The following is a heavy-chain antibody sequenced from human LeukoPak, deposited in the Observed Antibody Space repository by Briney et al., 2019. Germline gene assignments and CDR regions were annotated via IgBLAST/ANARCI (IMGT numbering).Heavy chain of an antibody. CDR2: ISGYDGNT. D-gene: IGHD4-17*01. CDR1: GYTFTTYG. Sequence: ATVKVSCKASGYTFTTYGVSWVRQAPGQGLEWMGWISGYDGNTNYAQKLRGRVTMTTDTSTSTAYMDLRSLRSDDTALYYCARTVTTSSYYFDYWGQGTLVTVSS. CDR3: ARTVTTSSYYFDY. V-gene: IGHV1-18*01. J-gene: IGHJ4*02.